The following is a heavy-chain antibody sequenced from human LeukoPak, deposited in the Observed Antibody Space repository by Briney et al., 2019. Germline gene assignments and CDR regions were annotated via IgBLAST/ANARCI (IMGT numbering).Heavy chain of an antibody. CDR1: VFTFRSYE. D-gene: IGHD3-22*01. V-gene: IGHV3-48*03. CDR3: AELGITMIRGV. CDR2: ISSSGSNI. Sequence: GGSLRLSCASCVFTFRSYEMNWVRQAPGKGLEGVSYISSSGSNIFYADSVKGRFTISRDNAKNSLYLQMNSLRAEDTAVYYCAELGITMIRGVWGKGSTVTISS. J-gene: IGHJ6*04.